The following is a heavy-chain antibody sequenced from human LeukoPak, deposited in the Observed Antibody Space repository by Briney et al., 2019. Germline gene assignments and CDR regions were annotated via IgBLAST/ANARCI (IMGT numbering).Heavy chain of an antibody. D-gene: IGHD1-26*01. V-gene: IGHV3-21*04. CDR2: ISSSSSYI. Sequence: GGSLRLSCAASGFTFSSYSMNWVRQAPGKGLEWVSSISSSSSYIYYADSVKGRFTISRDNAKNSLYLQMNSLRSDDTAVYYCARGIVGASASWFDPWGQGTLVTVSS. J-gene: IGHJ5*02. CDR1: GFTFSSYS. CDR3: ARGIVGASASWFDP.